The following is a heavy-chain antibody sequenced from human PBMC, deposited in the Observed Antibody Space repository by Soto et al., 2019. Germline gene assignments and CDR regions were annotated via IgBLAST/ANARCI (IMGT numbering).Heavy chain of an antibody. Sequence: PSETLSITWPLSGGSISSSNCLGFFLQPPGKGLYCLVEIYHIGSTNYNPSLKSRVTISVDKSKNQFSLKLSSVTAADTAVYYCARLFGVADIVVVPAAPSATEVWGQGTTVTVSS. J-gene: IGHJ6*02. D-gene: IGHD2-2*01. CDR1: GGSISSSNC. CDR2: IYHIGST. CDR3: ARLFGVADIVVVPAAPSATEV. V-gene: IGHV4-4*02.